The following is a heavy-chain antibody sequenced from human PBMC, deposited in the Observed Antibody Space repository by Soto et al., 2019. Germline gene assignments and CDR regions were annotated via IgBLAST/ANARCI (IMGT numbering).Heavy chain of an antibody. D-gene: IGHD3-9*01. CDR2: INPSGGST. Sequence: ASVKVSCKASGYTFTSYFMHWVRQAPGQGLEWMGIINPSGGSTSYAQKFQGRVTMTRDTSTSTVYMELSSLRSEDTAVYYCAREPFNYYDILTGYYPAPDAFDIWGQGTMVTVSS. CDR3: AREPFNYYDILTGYYPAPDAFDI. J-gene: IGHJ3*02. CDR1: GYTFTSYF. V-gene: IGHV1-46*01.